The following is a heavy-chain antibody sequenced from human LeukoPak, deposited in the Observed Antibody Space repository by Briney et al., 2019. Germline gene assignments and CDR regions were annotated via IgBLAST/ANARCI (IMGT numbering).Heavy chain of an antibody. CDR2: INHSGST. Sequence: SETLSLTCAVYGGSFSGYYWSWIRQPPGKGLEWIGEINHSGSTNYNPSLKSRVTISVDTSKNQFSLKLSSVTAADTAVYYCARDYGGSSPFDYWGQGTLVTVSS. J-gene: IGHJ4*02. V-gene: IGHV4-34*01. D-gene: IGHD4-23*01. CDR3: ARDYGGSSPFDY. CDR1: GGSFSGYY.